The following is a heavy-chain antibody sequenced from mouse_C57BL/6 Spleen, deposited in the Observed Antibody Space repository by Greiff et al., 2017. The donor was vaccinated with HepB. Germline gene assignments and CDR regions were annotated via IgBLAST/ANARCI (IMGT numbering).Heavy chain of an antibody. V-gene: IGHV5-4*01. Sequence: DVKLVESGGGLVKPGGSLKLSCAASGFTFSSYAMSWVRQTPEKRLEWVATISDGGSYTYYPDNVKGRFTISRDNAKNNLYLQMSHLKSEDTAMYYCARDGGYYFDYWGQGTTLTVSS. CDR3: ARDGGYYFDY. J-gene: IGHJ2*01. CDR1: GFTFSSYA. CDR2: ISDGGSYT.